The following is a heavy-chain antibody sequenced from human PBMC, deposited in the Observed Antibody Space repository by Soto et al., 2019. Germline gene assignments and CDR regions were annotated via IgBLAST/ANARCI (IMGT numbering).Heavy chain of an antibody. V-gene: IGHV4-59*08. J-gene: IGHJ3*02. D-gene: IGHD3-10*01. CDR2: IYYSGST. CDR1: GGSISSYY. Sequence: SETLSLTCTVSGGSISSYYWSWIRQPPGKGLEWIGYIYYSGSTNYNPSLKSRVTISVDTSKNQFSLKLSSVTAADTAVYYCARPYYYGSADAFDIWGQGTMVTVSS. CDR3: ARPYYYGSADAFDI.